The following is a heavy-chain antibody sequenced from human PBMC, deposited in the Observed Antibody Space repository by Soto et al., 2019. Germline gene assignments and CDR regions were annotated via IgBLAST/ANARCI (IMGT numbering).Heavy chain of an antibody. Sequence: PSETLSLTCTVSGGSISSGDYYWSWIRQPPGKGLEWIGYIYYSGSTYYNPSLKSRVTISVDTSKNQFSLKLSSVTAADTAVYYCARGRDTYYDILTRDSGAFDIWGQGTMVTVSS. J-gene: IGHJ3*02. CDR2: IYYSGST. CDR3: ARGRDTYYDILTRDSGAFDI. D-gene: IGHD3-9*01. CDR1: GGSISSGDYY. V-gene: IGHV4-30-4*01.